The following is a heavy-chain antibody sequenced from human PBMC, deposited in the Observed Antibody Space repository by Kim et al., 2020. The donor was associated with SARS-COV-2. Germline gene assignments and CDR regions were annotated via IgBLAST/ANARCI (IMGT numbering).Heavy chain of an antibody. J-gene: IGHJ2*01. CDR3: ASESGITMIVVVVEYFDL. D-gene: IGHD3-22*01. V-gene: IGHV4-4*07. Sequence: SETLSLTCTVSGASINNYYWSWLRQPAGTGLEWIGRIFPSGSTDYSPSLKSRVTMSIDTSKKQISLKLRFATAADTAVHYCASESGITMIVVVVEYFDLWGGGTIVTVST. CDR2: IFPSGST. CDR1: GASINNYY.